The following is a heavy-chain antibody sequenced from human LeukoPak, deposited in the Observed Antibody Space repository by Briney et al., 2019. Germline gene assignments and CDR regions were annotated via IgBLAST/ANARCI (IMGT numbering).Heavy chain of an antibody. D-gene: IGHD3-22*01. CDR3: ARGSTYYDSSGQVPFDY. CDR1: GFTFSTYS. Sequence: GGSLRLSCAASGFTFSTYSMNWVRQAPGKGLEWVSYVSSSSSTIYYADSVKGRFTISRDNAKNSLYLQMNSPRAEDTAVYYCARGSTYYDSSGQVPFDYWGHGTLVTVSS. V-gene: IGHV3-48*01. J-gene: IGHJ4*01. CDR2: VSSSSSTI.